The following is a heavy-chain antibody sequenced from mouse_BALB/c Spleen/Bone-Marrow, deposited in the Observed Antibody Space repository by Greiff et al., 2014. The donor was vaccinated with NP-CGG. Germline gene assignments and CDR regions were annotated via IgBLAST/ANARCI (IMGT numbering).Heavy chain of an antibody. CDR1: GFTFSSYY. CDR3: ASLYDGYSVFVY. CDR2: INTNGGST. D-gene: IGHD2-3*01. V-gene: IGHV5-6-2*01. J-gene: IGHJ3*01. Sequence: DVMLVESGGGLVKLGGSLKLSCAASGFTFSSYYMSWVRQTPEKRLELVAAINTNGGSTHYPDTVKGRFTISRDNAKNTLYLQMSSLKSEDTALYYCASLYDGYSVFVYWGQGTLVTVSA.